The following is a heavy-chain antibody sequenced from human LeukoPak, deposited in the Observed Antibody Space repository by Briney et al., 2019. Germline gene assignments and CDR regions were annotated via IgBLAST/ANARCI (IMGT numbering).Heavy chain of an antibody. V-gene: IGHV3-23*01. CDR2: LSGSGDTT. J-gene: IGHJ4*02. D-gene: IGHD1-26*01. CDR1: GFAFRSFD. CDR3: ARPGNIDY. Sequence: GGSLRLSCAASGFAFRSFDMSWVRQAPGKGLEWVSSLSGSGDTTYYADSVKGRFTISRDNAKNSLYLQMNSLRAEDTAVYYCARPGNIDYWGQGTLVTVSS.